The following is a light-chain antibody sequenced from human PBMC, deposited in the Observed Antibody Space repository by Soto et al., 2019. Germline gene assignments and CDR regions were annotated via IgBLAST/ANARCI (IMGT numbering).Light chain of an antibody. Sequence: QAVLTQPPSVSGAPGQRVTIPCTGSSSNIGSFYDVHWYQQLPGTVPKLLIYGDNNRPSGVPDRFSGSKSGTAASLAITGLQDEDEADYYCQSYDNRLNHVVFGGGTKLTVL. CDR1: SSNIGSFYD. J-gene: IGLJ2*01. CDR3: QSYDNRLNHVV. V-gene: IGLV1-40*01. CDR2: GDN.